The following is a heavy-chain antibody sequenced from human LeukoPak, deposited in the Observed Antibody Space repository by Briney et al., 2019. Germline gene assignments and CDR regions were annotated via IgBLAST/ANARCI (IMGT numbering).Heavy chain of an antibody. Sequence: SETLSLTCTVSGAPISSGTYSWSWIRQPPGEGLEWIGYIYHTGSTYYNPSLKSRVTISVDRSKNQFSLNLNSVTAADTALYYCARGDGSGSGRWFDPWGQGTLITVSS. D-gene: IGHD3-10*01. V-gene: IGHV4-30-2*01. CDR3: ARGDGSGSGRWFDP. J-gene: IGHJ5*02. CDR1: GAPISSGTYS. CDR2: IYHTGST.